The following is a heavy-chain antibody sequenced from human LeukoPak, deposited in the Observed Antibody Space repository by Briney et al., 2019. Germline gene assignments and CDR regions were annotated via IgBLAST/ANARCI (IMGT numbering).Heavy chain of an antibody. CDR3: ARATSGYYDYIDF. D-gene: IGHD3-22*01. V-gene: IGHV1-2*02. J-gene: IGHJ4*02. CDR2: INPNSGGT. Sequence: GASVKVSCKASGYTFTGYYMYWVRQAPGQGLEWMGWINPNSGGTNYAQKFQGRVTMTRDTSISTAYMELSTLRSDDTAVYWCARATSGYYDYIDFWGQGTLGTVSS. CDR1: GYTFTGYY.